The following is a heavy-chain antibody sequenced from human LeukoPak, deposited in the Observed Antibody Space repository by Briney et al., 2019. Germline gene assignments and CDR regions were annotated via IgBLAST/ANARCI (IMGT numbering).Heavy chain of an antibody. D-gene: IGHD3-9*01. V-gene: IGHV3-23*01. CDR2: ISRSGSST. Sequence: GGSLLLSCAASGFTFSAYAMSWVRQAPGKGLEWVSAISRSGSSTDYADSVKGRFTISRDNSKNTLYPQMNSLRPEDTAVYYCAKGGDILTGYYLYWYFDLWGRRTLVTVSS. J-gene: IGHJ2*01. CDR1: GFTFSAYA. CDR3: AKGGDILTGYYLYWYFDL.